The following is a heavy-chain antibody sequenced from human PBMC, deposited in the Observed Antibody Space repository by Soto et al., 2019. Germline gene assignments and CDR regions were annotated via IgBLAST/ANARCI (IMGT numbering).Heavy chain of an antibody. J-gene: IGHJ6*02. D-gene: IGHD1-7*01. CDR2: IYYSGST. CDR3: ARENYGNYGMDV. V-gene: IGHV4-59*01. Sequence: SETLSLTCTVSGGSISSYYWSWIRQPPGKGLEWIGYIYYSGSTNYNPSLKSRVTISVDTSKNQFSLKLSSVTAADTAVYYCARENYGNYGMDVRGQGTTVTVSS. CDR1: GGSISSYY.